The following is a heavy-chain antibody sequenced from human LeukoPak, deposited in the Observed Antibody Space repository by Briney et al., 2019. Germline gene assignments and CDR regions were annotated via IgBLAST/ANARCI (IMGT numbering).Heavy chain of an antibody. CDR2: INPNSGGT. CDR1: GYTFTGYY. V-gene: IGHV1-2*02. CDR3: ARDYDTGAFDI. Sequence: EASVTVSFKASGYTFTGYYMHWVRQAPGQGQEWMGWINPNSGGTNYAQKFQGRVTMTRDTSISTAYMELSRRRSDDTAVYYCARDYDTGAFDIWGQGTMVTVSS. D-gene: IGHD3-9*01. J-gene: IGHJ3*02.